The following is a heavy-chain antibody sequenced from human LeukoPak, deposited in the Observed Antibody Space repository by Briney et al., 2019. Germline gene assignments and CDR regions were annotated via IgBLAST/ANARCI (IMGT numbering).Heavy chain of an antibody. CDR2: IYHSGST. D-gene: IGHD2-2*01. CDR1: DYSISGGYY. J-gene: IGHJ4*02. CDR3: ARHEQGYCTSSSCRGSDY. Sequence: PSETLSLTCVVSDYSISGGYYWGWIRQPPGKGLEWIGSIYHSGSTYYNPSLKSRVTISLDTSKNQFSLKLSSVTAADTAVYYCARHEQGYCTSSSCRGSDYWGQGTLVTVSS. V-gene: IGHV4-38-2*01.